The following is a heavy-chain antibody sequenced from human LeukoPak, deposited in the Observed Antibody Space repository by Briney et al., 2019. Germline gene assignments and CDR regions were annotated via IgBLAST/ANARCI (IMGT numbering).Heavy chain of an antibody. D-gene: IGHD2-15*01. CDR1: GFTVSSNY. CDR2: IYSGGST. Sequence: PGGSLRLSCAASGFTVSSNYMSWVRQAPGKGLEWVSVIYSGGSTYYADSVKGRFTISRDNSKNTLYLQMNSLRAEDTAVYYCARDLAVVAAPRDYWGQGTLVTVSS. J-gene: IGHJ4*02. CDR3: ARDLAVVAAPRDY. V-gene: IGHV3-66*01.